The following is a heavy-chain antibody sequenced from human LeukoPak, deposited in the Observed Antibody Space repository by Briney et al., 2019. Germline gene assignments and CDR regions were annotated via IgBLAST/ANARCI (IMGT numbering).Heavy chain of an antibody. CDR3: AKDSWSENGIYDAFDI. J-gene: IGHJ3*02. Sequence: GGSLRLSCAASGFTFSSYAMCWVRQAPGKGLEWVSAISGSGGSTYYTDSVKGRFTISRDDSKNTLSLQMNNLRPEDTAIYYCAKDSWSENGIYDAFDIWGQGTMVTVSS. CDR2: ISGSGGST. D-gene: IGHD2-8*01. CDR1: GFTFSSYA. V-gene: IGHV3-23*01.